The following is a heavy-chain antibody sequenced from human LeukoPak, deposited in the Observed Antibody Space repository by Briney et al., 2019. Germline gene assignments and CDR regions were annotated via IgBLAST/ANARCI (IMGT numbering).Heavy chain of an antibody. CDR1: GFTFSTFE. D-gene: IGHD3-10*01. Sequence: PGGSLRLSRAASGFTFSTFELNWVRQAPGKGLEWVSYISSSGTTVYYADSVKGRFTISRDNAKSALYLQMNSLRAEDTAVYYCAGGFGSYSPDYWGQGTLVTVSS. V-gene: IGHV3-48*03. CDR2: ISSSGTTV. CDR3: AGGFGSYSPDY. J-gene: IGHJ4*02.